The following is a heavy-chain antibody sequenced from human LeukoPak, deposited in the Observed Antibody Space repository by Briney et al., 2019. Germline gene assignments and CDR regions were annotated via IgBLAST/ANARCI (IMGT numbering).Heavy chain of an antibody. J-gene: IGHJ4*02. D-gene: IGHD4-23*01. Sequence: PGRSLRLSCAASGITFSSYAMHWVRQAPGKGLDWVAVISYDGSNKYYADSVKGRFTISRDNSKNTLYLQMNSLRAEDTAVYYCARGPVVHTLDYWGQGTLVTVSS. CDR3: ARGPVVHTLDY. CDR1: GITFSSYA. CDR2: ISYDGSNK. V-gene: IGHV3-30-3*01.